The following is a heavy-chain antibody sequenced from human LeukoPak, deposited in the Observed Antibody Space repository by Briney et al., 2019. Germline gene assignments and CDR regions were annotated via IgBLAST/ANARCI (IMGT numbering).Heavy chain of an antibody. CDR1: GYSFTSYW. Sequence: GESLKISCKGSGYSFTSYWIGWVRQRPGKGLEWIGMIYPGDSDTRYSPSFQGQVTISADKSISTAYLQWSSLKASDTAMYYCARKSPLFQQLGAFDIWGQGTMVTVYS. CDR2: IYPGDSDT. D-gene: IGHD6-13*01. CDR3: ARKSPLFQQLGAFDI. J-gene: IGHJ3*02. V-gene: IGHV5-51*01.